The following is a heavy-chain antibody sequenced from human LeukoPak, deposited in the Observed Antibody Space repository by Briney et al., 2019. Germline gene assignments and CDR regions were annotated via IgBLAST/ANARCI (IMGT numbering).Heavy chain of an antibody. V-gene: IGHV4-39*01. Sequence: SETLSLTCTVSGGSSSSSSYYWGWIRQPLGEGLEWIGNVYYSGSTYYNPSLKSQVTISVDTSKNQFSLKLSSVTAADTALYYCARLRGYYFDYWGQGILVTVSS. CDR3: ARLRGYYFDY. CDR2: VYYSGST. CDR1: GGSSSSSSYY. J-gene: IGHJ4*02.